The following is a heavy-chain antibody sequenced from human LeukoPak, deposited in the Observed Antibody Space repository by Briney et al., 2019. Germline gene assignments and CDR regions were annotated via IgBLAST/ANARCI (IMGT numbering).Heavy chain of an antibody. CDR1: GGTFSSYA. Sequence: GASVKVSCKASGGTFSSYAISWVRQAPGQGLEWMGGIIPIFGTANYAQKFQGRVTITADESTSTAYMELSSLRSEDTAVYYCARGAGRYSPHDAFDIWGQGTMVTVSS. V-gene: IGHV1-69*13. D-gene: IGHD5-18*01. CDR3: ARGAGRYSPHDAFDI. CDR2: IIPIFGTA. J-gene: IGHJ3*02.